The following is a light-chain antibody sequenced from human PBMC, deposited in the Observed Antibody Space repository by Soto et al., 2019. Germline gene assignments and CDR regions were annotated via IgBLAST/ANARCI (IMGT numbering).Light chain of an antibody. CDR3: QKYNSASWT. V-gene: IGKV1-27*01. Sequence: DIQMTQSPSSLSAXVXXRVTITCRASQGISNYLAWYQQKPGKVPKLLIYAASTLQSGVPSRFSGSGSGTDFTLTISSLQPEDVATYYCQKYNSASWTFGQGTKVEIK. CDR2: AAS. CDR1: QGISNY. J-gene: IGKJ1*01.